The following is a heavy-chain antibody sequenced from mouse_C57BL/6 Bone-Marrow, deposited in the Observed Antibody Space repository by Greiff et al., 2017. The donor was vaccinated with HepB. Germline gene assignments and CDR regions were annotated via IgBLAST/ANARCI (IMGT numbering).Heavy chain of an antibody. CDR2: ISNGGGST. D-gene: IGHD2-4*01. V-gene: IGHV5-12*01. Sequence: DVKLQESGGGLVQPGGSLKLSCAASGFTFSDYYMYWVRQTPEKRLEWVAYISNGGGSTYYPDTVKGRFTISRDNAKNTLYLQMSRLKSEDTAMYYCARPRPFYDYDGHYFDYWGQGTTLTVSS. J-gene: IGHJ2*01. CDR3: ARPRPFYDYDGHYFDY. CDR1: GFTFSDYY.